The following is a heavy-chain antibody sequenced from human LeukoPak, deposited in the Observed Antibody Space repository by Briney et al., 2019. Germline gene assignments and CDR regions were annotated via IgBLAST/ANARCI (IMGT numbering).Heavy chain of an antibody. D-gene: IGHD7-27*01. CDR2: TYYRSKWFK. V-gene: IGHV6-1*01. J-gene: IGHJ4*01. CDR3: ARDSIWGNCFDC. Sequence: SQTLSLICAISGDSVSSNTAAWNGVRQSPSRGREWLGRTYYRSKWFKDYAVSVKSRIVINTDTSKNQFSLQLDSVTPEDTAVYYCARDSIWGNCFDCWGQGTLVTVSS. CDR1: GDSVSSNTAA.